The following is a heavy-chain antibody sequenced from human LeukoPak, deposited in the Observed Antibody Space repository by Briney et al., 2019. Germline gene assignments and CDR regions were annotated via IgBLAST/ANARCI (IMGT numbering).Heavy chain of an antibody. J-gene: IGHJ6*04. D-gene: IGHD2-2*02. Sequence: SVKLSCNSSGRPFSRYTISWVRQAPGQGLEWMGRIIPILCSAIYAQKFRGRVTITADKTTSTAYMELSSMRSEDTAVYYCARDLGYCSSTSCHTVGNDYGMDVWGKGTTVTVSS. CDR1: GRPFSRYT. CDR3: ARDLGYCSSTSCHTVGNDYGMDV. V-gene: IGHV1-69*08. CDR2: IIPILCSA.